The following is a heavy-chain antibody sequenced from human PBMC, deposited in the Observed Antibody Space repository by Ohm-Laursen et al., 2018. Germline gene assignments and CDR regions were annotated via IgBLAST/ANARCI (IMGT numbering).Heavy chain of an antibody. CDR1: GGSFSFYY. J-gene: IGHJ3*02. CDR3: ARHDFWSGPRASDI. CDR2: TYYSGST. D-gene: IGHD3-3*01. Sequence: GTLSLTCAVYGGSFSFYYWSWIRQPPGKGLEWIGDTYYSGSTHYNPSLMSRLTISVDTSKNQFSLKLSSVTAADTAVYFCARHDFWSGPRASDIWGQGTMVTVSS. V-gene: IGHV4-59*08.